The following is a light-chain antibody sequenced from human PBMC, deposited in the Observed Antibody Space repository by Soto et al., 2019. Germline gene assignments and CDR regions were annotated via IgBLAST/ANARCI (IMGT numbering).Light chain of an antibody. CDR3: QQANSCPFT. J-gene: IGKJ3*01. V-gene: IGKV1-12*02. CDR2: AAS. Sequence: DIQMTQSTSSVSASVGDRVTITCRASQVINNWLAWYQQKPGKAPNLLIYAASTLQSGVPSRFSGSGSGTDFTLTISSLQPEDFATYYCQQANSCPFTFGPGTKVDIK. CDR1: QVINNW.